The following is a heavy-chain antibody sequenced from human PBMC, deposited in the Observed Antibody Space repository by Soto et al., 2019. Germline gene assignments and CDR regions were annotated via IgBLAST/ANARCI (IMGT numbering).Heavy chain of an antibody. J-gene: IGHJ6*02. CDR2: IDTSGST. CDR3: ARTTVTTFYYYYYGMDV. D-gene: IGHD4-17*01. Sequence: SETLSLTCTVSGGSISNYYCNWIRQPAGKGLEWIGRIDTSGSTNYNPSLKSRVTISVDKSKNQFSLKLSSVTAADTAVYYCARTTVTTFYYYYYGMDVWGQGTTVTVSS. CDR1: GGSISNYY. V-gene: IGHV4-4*07.